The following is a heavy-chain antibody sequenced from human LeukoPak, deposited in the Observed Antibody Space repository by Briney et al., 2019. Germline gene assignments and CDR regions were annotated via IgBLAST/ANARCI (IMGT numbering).Heavy chain of an antibody. V-gene: IGHV1-18*01. J-gene: IGHJ1*01. CDR3: ARAFARYSSSWYGLAEYFQH. D-gene: IGHD6-13*01. CDR2: ISAYNGNT. Sequence: ASVKVSCKASGYTFTSYGISWVRQAPGQGLEWMGWISAYNGNTNYAQKLQGRVTMTTDTSTSTAYMELRSLRSDDTAVYYCARAFARYSSSWYGLAEYFQHWGQGTLVTVSS. CDR1: GYTFTSYG.